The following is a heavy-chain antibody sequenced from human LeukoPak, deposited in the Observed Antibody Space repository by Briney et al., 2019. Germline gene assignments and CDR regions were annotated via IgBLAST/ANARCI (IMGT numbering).Heavy chain of an antibody. CDR3: ATDRHFTVDV. CDR2: ISGSGGST. V-gene: IGHV3-23*01. CDR1: GFTFSSYA. Sequence: GGSLRLSCAASGFTFSSYAMSWVRQAPGKGLEWVSAISGSGGSTYYADSVKGRFTISRDNAKNTLNLQMNSLRAEDTAVYFCATDRHFTVDVWGQGTTVTVSS. J-gene: IGHJ6*02.